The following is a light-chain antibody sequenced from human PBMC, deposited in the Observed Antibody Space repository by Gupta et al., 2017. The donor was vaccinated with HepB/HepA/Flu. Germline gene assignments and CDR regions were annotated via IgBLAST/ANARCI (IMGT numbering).Light chain of an antibody. CDR3: QQYGRSPLT. CDR2: GAS. Sequence: EIVLTQSTGTLSLSPGERANLSCRASQSVSNNYLAWYQQKPGQAPRLLIYGASSRATGIPDRFSGSGSGTDFTLTISRLEPEDFAVYFCQQYGRSPLTIGGGTKVEIK. CDR1: QSVSNNY. J-gene: IGKJ4*01. V-gene: IGKV3-20*01.